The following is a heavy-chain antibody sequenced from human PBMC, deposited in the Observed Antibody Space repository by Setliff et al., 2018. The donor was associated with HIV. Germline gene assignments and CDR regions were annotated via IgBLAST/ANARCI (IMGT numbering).Heavy chain of an antibody. CDR2: ISVYNDDT. D-gene: IGHD1-26*01. CDR3: ARDVSGSYHLDAFDI. Sequence: ASVKVSCKASGHTLTSYGISWVRQAPGQGLERMGWISVYNDDTSYAQKFQGRVTMTTDTSTGTAYMELRSLRSDDTAMYYCARDVSGSYHLDAFDIWGQGTMVTVSS. J-gene: IGHJ3*02. CDR1: GHTLTSYG. V-gene: IGHV1-18*01.